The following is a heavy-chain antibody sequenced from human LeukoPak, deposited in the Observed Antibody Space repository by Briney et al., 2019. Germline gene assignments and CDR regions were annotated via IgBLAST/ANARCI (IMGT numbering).Heavy chain of an antibody. J-gene: IGHJ4*02. CDR3: AREGTGRYAPEYYFDY. V-gene: IGHV3-30-3*01. CDR2: ISYDGSNK. CDR1: GFTFSSYA. Sequence: GRSLRLSCAASGFTFSSYAMHWVRQAPGKGLEGVAVISYDGSNKYYADSVKGRFTISRDNSKNTLYLQMNSLRAEDTAVYYCAREGTGRYAPEYYFDYWGQGTLVTVSS. D-gene: IGHD3/OR15-3a*01.